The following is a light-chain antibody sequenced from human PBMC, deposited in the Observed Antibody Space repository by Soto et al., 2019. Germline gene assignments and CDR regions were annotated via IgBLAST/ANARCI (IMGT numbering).Light chain of an antibody. J-gene: IGKJ1*01. V-gene: IGKV1-5*03. CDR3: QQYNNYLWT. CDR1: QSISSW. Sequence: DIQMTQSPSTLSASVGDRVTITCRASQSISSWFAWYQQKPGKAPKLLIYKASSLESGGPSRFSGSVSGTEFTLTISSLQPDDFATYYCQQYNNYLWTFGQGTKVELK. CDR2: KAS.